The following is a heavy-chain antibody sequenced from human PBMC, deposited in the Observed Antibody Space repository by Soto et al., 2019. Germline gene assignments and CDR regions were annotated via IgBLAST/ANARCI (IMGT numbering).Heavy chain of an antibody. J-gene: IGHJ6*02. CDR3: ASSRTYYDFWSGAHYYYYYGMDV. D-gene: IGHD3-3*01. CDR1: GGTFSSYA. Sequence: QVQLVQSGAEVKKPGSSVKVSCKASGGTFSSYAISWVRQAPGQGLEWMGGIIPIFGTANYAQKFQGRVTITADKSTSTAYMELSSLRSEDTAVYYCASSRTYYDFWSGAHYYYYYGMDVWGQGTTVTVS. CDR2: IIPIFGTA. V-gene: IGHV1-69*06.